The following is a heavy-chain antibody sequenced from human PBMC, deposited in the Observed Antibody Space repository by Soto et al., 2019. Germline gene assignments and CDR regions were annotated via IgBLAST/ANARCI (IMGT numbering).Heavy chain of an antibody. V-gene: IGHV3-30-3*01. CDR3: ARDRDYYYSSGLFDY. Sequence: QVQLVESGGVVVQPGRSLRLSCAASGFTFSSYAMHWVRQAPGKGLEWVAVISYDGSSKYYADSVKGRFTISRDNSKNTLYLQMNSLRAEDTAVYYCARDRDYYYSSGLFDYWGQGTLVTVSS. CDR2: ISYDGSSK. CDR1: GFTFSSYA. D-gene: IGHD3-22*01. J-gene: IGHJ4*02.